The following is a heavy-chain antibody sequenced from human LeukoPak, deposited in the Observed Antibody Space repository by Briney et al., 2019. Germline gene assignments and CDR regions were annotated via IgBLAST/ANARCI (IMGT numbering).Heavy chain of an antibody. CDR3: ARVEGYYYDSSGYYPY. CDR2: MNPNSGNT. J-gene: IGHJ4*02. D-gene: IGHD3-22*01. CDR1: GYTFTSYD. V-gene: IGHV1-8*01. Sequence: GASVKVSYKASGYTFTSYDINWVRQATGQGLEWMGWMNPNSGNTGFAQKFQGRVTMTRNTSISTAYMELSSLRSEDTAVYYCARVEGYYYDSSGYYPYWGQGTLVTVSS.